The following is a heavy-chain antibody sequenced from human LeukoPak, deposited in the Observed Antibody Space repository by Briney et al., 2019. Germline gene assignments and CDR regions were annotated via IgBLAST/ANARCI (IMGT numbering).Heavy chain of an antibody. CDR1: GFTVSNNY. V-gene: IGHV3-53*04. J-gene: IGHJ5*02. CDR3: ARGVQSEP. Sequence: GGSLRLSCAASGFTVSNNYMSWVRQAPGKGLEWVSVIYSDGNTYYADSVKGRFTISRRNSKNMLYLQMNSLRTEDTAVYYCARGVQSEPWGQGTLVTVSS. CDR2: IYSDGNT.